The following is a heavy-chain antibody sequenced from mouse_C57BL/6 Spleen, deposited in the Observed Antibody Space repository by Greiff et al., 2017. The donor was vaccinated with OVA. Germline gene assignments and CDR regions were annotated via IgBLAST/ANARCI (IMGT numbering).Heavy chain of an antibody. V-gene: IGHV1-52*01. CDR1: GYTFTSYW. CDR2: IDPSDSET. D-gene: IGHD1-1*01. J-gene: IGHJ4*01. CDR3: ARAPHYYGSSYAMDY. Sequence: QVQLQQPGAELVRPGSSVKLSCKASGYTFTSYWMHWVKQRPIQGLEWIGNIDPSDSETHYNQKFKDKATLTVDKSSSTAYMQLSSLTSEDSAVYYGARAPHYYGSSYAMDYWGQGTSVTVSS.